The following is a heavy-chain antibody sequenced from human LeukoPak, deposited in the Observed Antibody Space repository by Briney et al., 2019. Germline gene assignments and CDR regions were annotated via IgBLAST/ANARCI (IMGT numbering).Heavy chain of an antibody. V-gene: IGHV3-23*01. CDR1: GFTFDENA. CDR2: ISGSGGST. J-gene: IGHJ4*02. D-gene: IGHD3-3*01. CDR3: ATSPPYYDFWSGYSFFDY. Sequence: GGSLRLSCAASGFTFDENAMHWVRQAPGKGLEWVSAISGSGGSTYYADSVKGRFTISRDNSKNTLYLQMNSLRAEDTAVYYCATSPPYYDFWSGYSFFDYWGQGTLVTVSS.